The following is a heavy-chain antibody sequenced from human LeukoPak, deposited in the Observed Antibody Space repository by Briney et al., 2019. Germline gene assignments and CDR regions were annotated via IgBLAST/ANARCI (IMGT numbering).Heavy chain of an antibody. D-gene: IGHD3-22*01. CDR3: ARAYYDSSGYHYFDY. Sequence: GGSLRLSCAASGFTFSSYVMHWVRQAPGKGLEWVAIISYDGSNEYYADSVKGRFTISRDNSKNTLYLQMNSLRAADTAVYYCARAYYDSSGYHYFDYWGQGTLVTVSS. V-gene: IGHV3-30*04. CDR2: ISYDGSNE. CDR1: GFTFSSYV. J-gene: IGHJ4*02.